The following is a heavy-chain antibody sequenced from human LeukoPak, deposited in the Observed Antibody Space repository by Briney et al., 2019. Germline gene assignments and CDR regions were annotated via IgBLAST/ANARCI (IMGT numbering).Heavy chain of an antibody. CDR2: IYHSGRT. J-gene: IGHJ5*02. Sequence: SETLSLTCTVSGYSISSGYYWGWIRQPPGKGLEWIGSIYHSGRTFYNPSLKSRVTISVDTSKNQFSLKLSSVTAADTAVYYCAKGRDLLTGFYEHWFDPWGQGTLVTVSS. CDR1: GYSISSGYY. D-gene: IGHD3-9*01. V-gene: IGHV4-38-2*02. CDR3: AKGRDLLTGFYEHWFDP.